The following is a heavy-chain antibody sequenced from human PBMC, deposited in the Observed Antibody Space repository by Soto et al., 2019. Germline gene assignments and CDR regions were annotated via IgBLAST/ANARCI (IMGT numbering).Heavy chain of an antibody. D-gene: IGHD3-16*01. CDR2: ISAHNGNT. J-gene: IGHJ4*02. Sequence: QAHLVQSGPEVKKPGASVKVSCKGSGYIFTSYGIAWVRQATGQGLEWMGWISAHNGNTEYAQKFQGRVTVTRDTSTSTAYLELRSLRSDDTALDYCARGRNGDYWGQGALVTVSS. V-gene: IGHV1-18*01. CDR3: ARGRNGDY. CDR1: GYIFTSYG.